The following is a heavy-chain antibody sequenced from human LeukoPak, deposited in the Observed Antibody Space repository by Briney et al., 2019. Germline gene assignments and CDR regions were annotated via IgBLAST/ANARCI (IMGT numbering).Heavy chain of an antibody. J-gene: IGHJ4*02. CDR1: GFSFTMYG. D-gene: IGHD5-18*01. Sequence: PGGSLRLSCAASGFSFTMYGIHWVRQAPGKGLEWVSAISGSGGSTYYADSVKGRFTISRDNSKNTLYLQMNSLRAEDTAVYYCAKEEQLWLQAPYFDYWGQGTLVTVSS. CDR3: AKEEQLWLQAPYFDY. V-gene: IGHV3-23*01. CDR2: ISGSGGST.